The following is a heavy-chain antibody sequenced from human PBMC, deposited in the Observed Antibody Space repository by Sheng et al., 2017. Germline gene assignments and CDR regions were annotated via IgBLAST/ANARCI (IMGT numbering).Heavy chain of an antibody. CDR2: IKSETDGGTT. J-gene: IGHJ6*02. CDR3: TTDQVGFGMDV. D-gene: IGHD1-26*01. CDR1: GFSFSITW. V-gene: IGHV3-15*01. Sequence: EVRLVESGGGLIKPGESLRLSCAASGFSFSITWMSWVRQAPGKGLEWVGRIKSETDGGTTEYAAHVKGRFTISRDNSKDMLFLQMNSLKTEDSAVYYCTTDQVGFGMDVWGRGTTVTVSS.